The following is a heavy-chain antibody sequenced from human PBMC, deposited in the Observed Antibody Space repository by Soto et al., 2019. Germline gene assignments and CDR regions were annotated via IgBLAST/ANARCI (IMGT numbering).Heavy chain of an antibody. D-gene: IGHD3-16*01. J-gene: IGHJ4*02. CDR2: IIGNGDTT. Sequence: EVQLLEAGGGLVQPGGSLRLSCAASGFSFRNYGMSWVRQAPGKGLEWLSAIIGNGDTTYYADSVRGRFTISRDNSKNTLYLQLNDLGAEDTAIYYCAKDYDYRASLPLDYWGQGTLVTVSS. CDR3: AKDYDYRASLPLDY. V-gene: IGHV3-23*01. CDR1: GFSFRNYG.